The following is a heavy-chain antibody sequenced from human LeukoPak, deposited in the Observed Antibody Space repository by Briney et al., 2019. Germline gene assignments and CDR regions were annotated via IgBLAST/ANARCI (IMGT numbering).Heavy chain of an antibody. J-gene: IGHJ4*02. Sequence: PEGSLRLSCTAPGFTFSSYWMNWVRQAPGKGLEWVANIKQDGSEKYYVDSVKGRFTISRDNTKNSLYLQMNNLRTDDTAVYYCATSRTFDYWGQGTLVTVSS. D-gene: IGHD2-2*01. CDR2: IKQDGSEK. V-gene: IGHV3-7*01. CDR3: ATSRTFDY. CDR1: GFTFSSYW.